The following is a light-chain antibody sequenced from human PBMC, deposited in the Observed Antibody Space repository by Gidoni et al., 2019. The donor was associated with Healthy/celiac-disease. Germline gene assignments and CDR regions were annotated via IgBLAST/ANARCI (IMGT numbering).Light chain of an antibody. CDR1: QSVSSSY. V-gene: IGKV3-20*01. Sequence: EIVFTQSPGTLSLSPGERATLSCTASQSVSSSYLAWYQQKPGQAPRLLIYGASSRATGIPDRFSGSGSGTDFTLTISRLEPEDFAVYYCQQYGSSPLTFGQGTKVEIK. CDR3: QQYGSSPLT. J-gene: IGKJ1*01. CDR2: GAS.